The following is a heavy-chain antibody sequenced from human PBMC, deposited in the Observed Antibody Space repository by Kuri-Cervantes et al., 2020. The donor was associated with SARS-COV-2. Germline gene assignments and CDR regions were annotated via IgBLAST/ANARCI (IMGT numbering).Heavy chain of an antibody. Sequence: GGFLRLSCTASGFIFSDYYMTWIRQAPGKGLEWVSNIGPSGTTKYYADSVKGRFIISRDNAKNSLYLQMNSLRVEDTALYYCARAYGDYVFREGLDSWGQGTLVTVSS. CDR3: ARAYGDYVFREGLDS. D-gene: IGHD4-17*01. V-gene: IGHV3-11*04. CDR2: IGPSGTTK. CDR1: GFIFSDYY. J-gene: IGHJ4*02.